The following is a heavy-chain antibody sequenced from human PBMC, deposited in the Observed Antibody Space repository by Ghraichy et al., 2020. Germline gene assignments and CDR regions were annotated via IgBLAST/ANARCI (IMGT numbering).Heavy chain of an antibody. J-gene: IGHJ4*02. V-gene: IGHV1-69*06. Sequence: SVKVSCKASGGTFSSYAISWVRQAPGQGLEWMGGIIPIFGTANYAQKFQGRVTITADKSTSTAYMELSSLRSEDTAVYYCARTSNYYDSSGYYYDLDYWGQGTLVTVSS. CDR2: IIPIFGTA. D-gene: IGHD3-22*01. CDR1: GGTFSSYA. CDR3: ARTSNYYDSSGYYYDLDY.